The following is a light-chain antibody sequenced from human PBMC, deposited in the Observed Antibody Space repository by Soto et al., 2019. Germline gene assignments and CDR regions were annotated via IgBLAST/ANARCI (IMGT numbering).Light chain of an antibody. V-gene: IGLV2-11*01. CDR2: NVS. J-gene: IGLJ1*01. CDR3: FSYAGSYSPYV. CDR1: SSDAGAYNY. Sequence: QSALIQPRSVSGSPGQSVTISCTGTSSDAGAYNYVSWYQQHPGKGPKLMIYNVSKRPSGVPDRFSGSKSGNTASLTISGLQAEDEADYYCFSYAGSYSPYVFGPGTKVTVL.